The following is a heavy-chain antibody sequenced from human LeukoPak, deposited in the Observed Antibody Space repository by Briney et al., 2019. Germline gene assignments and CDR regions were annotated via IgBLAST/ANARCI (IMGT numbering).Heavy chain of an antibody. V-gene: IGHV1-2*02. J-gene: IGHJ4*02. Sequence: ASVKVSCKXSGCTFTGYYMHWGRQAPGQGLEWVGGINPNSGGTNYAQKFQGRVTMTRDTSISTAYLELSTLTPDDTAVYYCARELGGPQDCSSTSCYLDYWGQGTLVTVSS. CDR2: INPNSGGT. CDR1: GCTFTGYY. CDR3: ARELGGPQDCSSTSCYLDY. D-gene: IGHD2-2*01.